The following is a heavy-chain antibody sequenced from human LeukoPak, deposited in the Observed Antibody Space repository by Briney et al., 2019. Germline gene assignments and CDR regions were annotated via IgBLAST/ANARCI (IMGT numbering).Heavy chain of an antibody. CDR2: ISGSGGST. Sequence: PGGSLRLSCAASGFTFSSYAMSWVRQAPGKGLEWVSAISGSGGSTYYADSVKGRFTISRDNSKNTLYLQMNSLRAEDTAVYYCAKAHSGSYFERVAIDYWGQGTLVTVSS. CDR3: AKAHSGSYFERVAIDY. CDR1: GFTFSSYA. J-gene: IGHJ4*02. D-gene: IGHD1-26*01. V-gene: IGHV3-23*01.